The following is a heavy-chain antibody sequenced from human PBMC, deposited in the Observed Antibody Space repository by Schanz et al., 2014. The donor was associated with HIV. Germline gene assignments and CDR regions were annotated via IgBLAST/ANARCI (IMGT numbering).Heavy chain of an antibody. J-gene: IGHJ2*01. D-gene: IGHD1-26*01. Sequence: QVQLVQSGPEVKKPGASVRVSCETSGYTFSDYDINWVRQAPGQGLEWMGWVNPESGNTGMADTFLGRLSLTRFTSTDTAYMELDSLRSEDTAIYYCVRAASFHFDKEGYYRNWYFDFWGRGTLVAVSS. CDR2: VNPESGNT. CDR3: VRAASFHFDKEGYYRNWYFDF. V-gene: IGHV1-8*02. CDR1: GYTFSDYD.